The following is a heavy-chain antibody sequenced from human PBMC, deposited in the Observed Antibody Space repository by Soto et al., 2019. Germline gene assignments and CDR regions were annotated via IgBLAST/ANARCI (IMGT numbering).Heavy chain of an antibody. CDR1: GGSISSGGYY. V-gene: IGHV4-31*03. Sequence: SETLSLTCTVSGGSISSGGYYWSWIRQHPGKGLEWIGYIYYSGSTYYNPSLKSRVTISVDTSKNQFSLKLSSVTAADTAVYYCARGHCSGGSCYSQSPPDWIDPWGQGTLVTVSS. CDR3: ARGHCSGGSCYSQSPPDWIDP. CDR2: IYYSGST. D-gene: IGHD2-15*01. J-gene: IGHJ5*02.